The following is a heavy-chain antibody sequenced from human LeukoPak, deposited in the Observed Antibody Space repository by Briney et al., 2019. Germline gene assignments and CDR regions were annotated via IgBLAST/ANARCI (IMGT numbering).Heavy chain of an antibody. CDR2: IYTSGRT. D-gene: IGHD5-12*01. CDR3: AERGYSGYGKGGYFDY. Sequence: SETLSLTCTVSGGSISSYYWSWIRQPAGKGLEWIGRIYTSGRTNYNPSLKSRVTMSVDTSKNQFSLKLSSVTAADTAVYYCAERGYSGYGKGGYFDYWGQGTLVTVSS. J-gene: IGHJ4*02. CDR1: GGSISSYY. V-gene: IGHV4-4*07.